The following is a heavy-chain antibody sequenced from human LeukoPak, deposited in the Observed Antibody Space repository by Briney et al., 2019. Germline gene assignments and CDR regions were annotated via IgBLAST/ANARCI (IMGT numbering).Heavy chain of an antibody. Sequence: SVKVSCKASGGTFSSYAISWVRQAPGQGLEWMGGIIPIFGTANYAQKFQGRVTITADESTSTAYMELGSLRSEDTAVYYCARDRYSSSWTRYYYYGMDVWGQGTTVTVSS. CDR2: IIPIFGTA. CDR1: GGTFSSYA. CDR3: ARDRYSSSWTRYYYYGMDV. D-gene: IGHD6-13*01. V-gene: IGHV1-69*01. J-gene: IGHJ6*02.